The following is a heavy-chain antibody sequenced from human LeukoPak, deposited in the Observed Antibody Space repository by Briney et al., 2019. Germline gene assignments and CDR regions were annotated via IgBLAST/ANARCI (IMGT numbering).Heavy chain of an antibody. D-gene: IGHD5-24*01. J-gene: IGHJ4*02. CDR3: ARTPQRWLQLRPFDY. Sequence: ASVTVSCKASGYTFTIYYMHWVRQAPGQGLEWMGIINPSGGSTSYAQKFQGRVTMTRDTSTSTVYMELSSLRSEDTAVYYCARTPQRWLQLRPFDYWGQGTLVTVSS. CDR2: INPSGGST. V-gene: IGHV1-46*01. CDR1: GYTFTIYY.